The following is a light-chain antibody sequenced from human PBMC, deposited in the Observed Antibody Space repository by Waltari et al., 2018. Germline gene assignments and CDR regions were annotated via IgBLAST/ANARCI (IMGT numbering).Light chain of an antibody. V-gene: IGKV3-15*01. J-gene: IGKJ4*01. CDR1: QSVTTD. CDR2: SAS. CDR3: QQYNSWPLT. Sequence: ENLLTQSPVALSVSPGETVSISCRASQSVTTDFAWYQQQPGQSPRLLIYSASARATGIPARFTGSGSGTQFTLTITDLQPGDFALYFCQQYNSWPLTFGGGTKVAIK.